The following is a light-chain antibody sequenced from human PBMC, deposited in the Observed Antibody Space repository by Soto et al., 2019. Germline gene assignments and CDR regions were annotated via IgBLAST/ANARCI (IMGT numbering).Light chain of an antibody. V-gene: IGKV3-15*01. CDR3: QQYSTWPPYT. CDR2: GAS. CDR1: QGISSN. Sequence: EIVMTQSPATLSVSPGERATLSCRASQGISSNLAWYQQKPGQAPRLLIYGASTRAPVIPARFSGSGSGTEFTLTISSLQSEDFAVYYCQQYSTWPPYTFGQGTQLEIK. J-gene: IGKJ2*01.